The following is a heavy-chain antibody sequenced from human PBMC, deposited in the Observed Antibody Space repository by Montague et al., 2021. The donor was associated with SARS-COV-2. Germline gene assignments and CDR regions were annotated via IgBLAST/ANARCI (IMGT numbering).Heavy chain of an antibody. D-gene: IGHD3-10*01. Sequence: SETLSLTCAVHGGSFSTYSWNWIRQPPGKGLEWIGEIHHGGSTNYNPSLKSRVTMSADTSKNQFSLKLTSVAAADTAVYYCARLRDGVVPSPILGVGPYYSYYYMDVWGRGTTVTVSS. J-gene: IGHJ6*03. CDR2: IHHGGST. CDR3: ARLRDGVVPSPILGVGPYYSYYYMDV. V-gene: IGHV4-34*01. CDR1: GGSFSTYS.